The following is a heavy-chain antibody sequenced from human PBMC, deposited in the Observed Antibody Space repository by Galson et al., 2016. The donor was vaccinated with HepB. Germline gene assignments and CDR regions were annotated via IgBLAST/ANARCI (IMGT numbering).Heavy chain of an antibody. CDR1: GGTFSSYA. J-gene: IGHJ6*02. Sequence: SVKVSCKASGGTFSSYAISWVRQAPGQGLEWVGGIIPMFGTENYAKKFQGRLTITADGSTSTAYMEMSSLRSKDTAVYYCGLYYDVLSCNLPGLYYDLDVWGQGTTVTVSS. V-gene: IGHV1-69*13. CDR3: GLYYDVLSCNLPGLYYDLDV. D-gene: IGHD3-9*01. CDR2: IIPMFGTE.